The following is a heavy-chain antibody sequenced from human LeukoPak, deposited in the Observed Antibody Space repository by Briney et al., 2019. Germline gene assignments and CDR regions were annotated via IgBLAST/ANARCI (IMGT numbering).Heavy chain of an antibody. CDR3: ARGWLGERRLGAWFDP. D-gene: IGHD3-10*01. CDR1: GGTFSTYA. V-gene: IGHV1-69*13. CDR2: IIPIFGTS. Sequence: SVKVSCKTSGGTFSTYAISWVRQAPGQGLEWMGGIIPIFGTSNYAQKFQGRVTITADESTSTAYMELSSLRSEDTAVYYCARGWLGERRLGAWFDPWGQGTLVTVSS. J-gene: IGHJ5*02.